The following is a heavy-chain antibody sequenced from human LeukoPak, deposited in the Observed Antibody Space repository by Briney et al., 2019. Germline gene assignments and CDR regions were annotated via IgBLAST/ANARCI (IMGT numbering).Heavy chain of an antibody. CDR1: GGSISSGDYY. CDR3: ARNDCSSTSCLFGDAFDI. D-gene: IGHD2-2*01. Sequence: PSQTLSLTCTVSGGSISSGDYYWSWIRQPPGTGLEWIGYIYYTVSTFYNPSLKSRVAISVDTSKNLFSLKLTSVTAADTAVYYCARNDCSSTSCLFGDAFDIWGQGAMVTVSS. V-gene: IGHV4-30-4*08. J-gene: IGHJ3*02. CDR2: IYYTVST.